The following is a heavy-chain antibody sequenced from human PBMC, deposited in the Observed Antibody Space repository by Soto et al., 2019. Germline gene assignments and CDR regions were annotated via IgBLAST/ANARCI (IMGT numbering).Heavy chain of an antibody. CDR1: GYTFTRYQ. J-gene: IGHJ5*02. Sequence: ASVKVSCKASGYTFTRYQIHWVRQAPGQGLEWMGMIDPSGGKTNYAQKFQGRVTMTRDTSTSTVYMALSSLRSEDTAIYFGGRVMRSLYSFTALDTWGQGTLVTVSS. V-gene: IGHV1-46*01. CDR3: GRVMRSLYSFTALDT. CDR2: IDPSGGKT. D-gene: IGHD5-18*01.